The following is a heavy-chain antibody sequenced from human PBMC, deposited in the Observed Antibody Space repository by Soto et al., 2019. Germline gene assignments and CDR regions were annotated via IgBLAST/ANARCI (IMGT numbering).Heavy chain of an antibody. CDR2: ISAYNGNT. CDR3: ARKRGYYDSSGYYPSPDFDN. V-gene: IGHV1-18*01. Sequence: GASVKVSCKASGYTFTSYGISWVRQAPGQGLEWMGWISAYNGNTNYAQKLQGRVTMTTDTSTSTAYIELRSLRSDDTAVYYCARKRGYYDSSGYYPSPDFDNWGQGNLVTVSS. CDR1: GYTFTSYG. J-gene: IGHJ4*02. D-gene: IGHD3-22*01.